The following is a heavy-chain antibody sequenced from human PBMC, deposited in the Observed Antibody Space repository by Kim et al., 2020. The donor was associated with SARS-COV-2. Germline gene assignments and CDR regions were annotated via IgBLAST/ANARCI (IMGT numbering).Heavy chain of an antibody. CDR2: IWYDGTNK. Sequence: GGSLRLSCAASGFTFSSYDMHWVRQAPGKGLEWVAIIWYDGTNKYYADSVKGRFTISRDNSKNTLYLQMNSLRAEDTAVYYCARENNWNDRRGNHFDCWGQGTLVTVSS. CDR3: ARENNWNDRRGNHFDC. D-gene: IGHD1-20*01. CDR1: GFTFSSYD. V-gene: IGHV3-33*01. J-gene: IGHJ4*02.